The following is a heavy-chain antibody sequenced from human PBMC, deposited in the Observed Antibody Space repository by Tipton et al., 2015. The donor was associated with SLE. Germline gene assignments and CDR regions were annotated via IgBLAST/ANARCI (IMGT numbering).Heavy chain of an antibody. CDR2: IYHSGST. CDR3: ATFLEMAYGGDAFDI. J-gene: IGHJ3*02. D-gene: IGHD5-24*01. CDR1: GYSISSGYY. Sequence: TLSLTCAVSGYSISSGYYWGWIRQPPGKGLEWIGSIYHSGSTYYNPSLKSRVTISVDTSKNQFSLKLSSVTAADTAVYYCATFLEMAYGGDAFDIWGQGTMVTVSS. V-gene: IGHV4-38-2*01.